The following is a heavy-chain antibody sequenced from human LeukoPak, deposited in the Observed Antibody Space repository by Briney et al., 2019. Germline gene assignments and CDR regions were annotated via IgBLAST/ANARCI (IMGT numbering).Heavy chain of an antibody. D-gene: IGHD1-1*01. CDR1: AFTFSSYA. V-gene: IGHV3-64*01. J-gene: IGHJ6*03. CDR3: ARNSRTGEGWYYMDV. CDR2: TSSNGGSA. Sequence: GGSLTLSCAASAFTFSSYAMHWVRQAQGKGLEYVSATSSNGGSAYYANSVKGRFTIPRHNSKNTLYLQMGSLRAEDMAVYYCARNSRTGEGWYYMDVWGKGTTVTVSS.